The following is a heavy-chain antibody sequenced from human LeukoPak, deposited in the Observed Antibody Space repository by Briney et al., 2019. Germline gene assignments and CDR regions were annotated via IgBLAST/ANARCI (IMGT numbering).Heavy chain of an antibody. J-gene: IGHJ4*02. CDR1: GFTADDYG. D-gene: IGHD3-10*01. CDR2: ISWNSGSI. CDR3: AKSGPLHFGVFDY. V-gene: IGHV3-9*02. Sequence: PGGSLRLSCAASGFTADDYGMSWVRKAPGKGLECVSGISWNSGSIGYADSVKGRFTISRDNAKNSLYLQMNSLRAEDTALYYCAKSGPLHFGVFDYWGQGTLVTVSS.